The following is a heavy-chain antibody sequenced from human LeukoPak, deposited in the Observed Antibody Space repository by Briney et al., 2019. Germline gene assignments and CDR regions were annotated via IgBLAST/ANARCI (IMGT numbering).Heavy chain of an antibody. J-gene: IGHJ4*02. CDR2: ITGDGGST. CDR1: GFTFSSYA. D-gene: IGHD3-22*01. CDR3: AKASSGYYYFDY. Sequence: GGSLRLSWAASGFTFSSYAMNWVRQAPGKGLEWVSAITGDGGSTYYADSVKGRFTISRANSRNTLYLQMNSLRAEDTAVYYCAKASSGYYYFDYWGQGTLVTVPS. V-gene: IGHV3-23*01.